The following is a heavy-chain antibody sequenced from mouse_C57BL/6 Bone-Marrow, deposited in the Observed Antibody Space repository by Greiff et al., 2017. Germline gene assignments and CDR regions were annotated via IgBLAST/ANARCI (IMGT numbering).Heavy chain of an antibody. J-gene: IGHJ4*01. Sequence: QVQLQQSGAELAKPGASVKLSCKASGYTFTSYWMHWVKQRPGQGLEWIGYINPSSGYTKYNQKFKDKATLTADKSSSTAYMQLSSLTYEDSAVYYCARLITTEYYAMDYWGQGTSVTVSS. CDR2: INPSSGYT. CDR1: GYTFTSYW. V-gene: IGHV1-7*01. CDR3: ARLITTEYYAMDY. D-gene: IGHD2-4*01.